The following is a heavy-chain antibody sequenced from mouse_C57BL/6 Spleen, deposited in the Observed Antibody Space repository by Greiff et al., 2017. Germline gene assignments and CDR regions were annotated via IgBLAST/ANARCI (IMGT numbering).Heavy chain of an antibody. D-gene: IGHD2-14*01. CDR2: INPYNGGT. CDR1: GYTFTDYY. V-gene: IGHV1-19*01. Sequence: VQLQQSGPVLVKPGASVKMSCKASGYTFTDYYMNWVKQSHGKSLEWIGVINPYNGGTSYNQKFKGKATLTVDKSSSTAYMELNSLTSEDSAVYYCARDRDYFGYWGQGTTLTVSS. CDR3: ARDRDYFGY. J-gene: IGHJ2*01.